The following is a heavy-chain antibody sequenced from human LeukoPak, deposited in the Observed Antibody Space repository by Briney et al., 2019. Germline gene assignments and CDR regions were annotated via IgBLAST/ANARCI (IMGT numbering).Heavy chain of an antibody. V-gene: IGHV4-59*11. Sequence: SETLSLTCTVSGGSISSHYWSWIRQPPGKGLEWLGYIYYSGSTNYNPSLKSRVTISVDTSKNQFSLKLSSVTAADTAVFYCARTYYDFWRGYTKLYYMDVWGKGTTVTVSS. D-gene: IGHD3-3*01. J-gene: IGHJ6*03. CDR3: ARTYYDFWRGYTKLYYMDV. CDR1: GGSISSHY. CDR2: IYYSGST.